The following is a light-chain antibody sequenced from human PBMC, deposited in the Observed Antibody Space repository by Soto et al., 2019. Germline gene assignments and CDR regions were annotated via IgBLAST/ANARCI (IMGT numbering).Light chain of an antibody. CDR2: AAS. Sequence: DIVMTQSPATLSVSPGERATLSCRASQSVSSNLAWYQQKSGQTPRLLIYAASTRATGIPARFSGSGSGTEFTLTFSSLQSEDFAVYYCQQYNKWPPYTFGQGTKVDIK. V-gene: IGKV3-15*01. CDR3: QQYNKWPPYT. CDR1: QSVSSN. J-gene: IGKJ2*01.